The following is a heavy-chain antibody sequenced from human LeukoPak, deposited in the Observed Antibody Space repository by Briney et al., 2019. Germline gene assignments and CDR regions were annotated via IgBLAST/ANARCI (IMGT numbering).Heavy chain of an antibody. D-gene: IGHD2-15*01. V-gene: IGHV1-8*01. CDR3: ARERSQGCNGDICIDAFDI. CDR1: GYTFTSYD. J-gene: IGHJ3*02. CDR2: MNPNSGNT. Sequence: GASVKVSCKASGYTFTSYDINWVRQATGQGLEWMGWMNPNSGNTGYAQKFQGRVTMTRNTSISTAYMELSSLRAEDTAIYYCARERSQGCNGDICIDAFDIWGQGTMVTVSS.